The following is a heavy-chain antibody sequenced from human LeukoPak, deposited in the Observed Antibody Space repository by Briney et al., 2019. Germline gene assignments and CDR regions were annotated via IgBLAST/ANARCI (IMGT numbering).Heavy chain of an antibody. CDR3: AKQFDY. V-gene: IGHV3-23*01. J-gene: IGHJ4*02. CDR1: GFTFNNYV. Sequence: PGGSLRLSCAASGFTFNNYVMNWVRQAPGKGLEWVSAISGGGGSTYYGDSVKGRFTIFRDNSKNTLYLQMNSLRAEDTAIYYCAKQFDYWGQGTLVTVSS. CDR2: ISGGGGST.